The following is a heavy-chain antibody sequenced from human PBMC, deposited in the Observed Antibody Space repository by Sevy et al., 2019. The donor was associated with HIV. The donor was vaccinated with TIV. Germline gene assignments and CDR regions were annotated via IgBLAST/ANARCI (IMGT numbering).Heavy chain of an antibody. J-gene: IGHJ5*02. D-gene: IGHD4-17*01. CDR2: ISGSGGSA. V-gene: IGHV3-23*01. Sequence: GGSLRLSCAVSGFPFSSYAMSWVRQAPGKGLEWVSTISGSGGSAYYADSVKGRFTISRDNSKNTLFLQMHSLRAEDTAVYYCAKGLRGTTTNNWFDPWGQGTLVTVSS. CDR1: GFPFSSYA. CDR3: AKGLRGTTTNNWFDP.